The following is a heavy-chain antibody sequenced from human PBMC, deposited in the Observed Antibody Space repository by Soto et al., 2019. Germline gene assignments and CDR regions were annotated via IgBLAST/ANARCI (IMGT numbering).Heavy chain of an antibody. CDR1: GFTFTSSA. Sequence: ASVKVSCKAFGFTFTSSAVQWVRQARGQRLEWIGWIVVGSGNTNYAQKFQERVTITRDMSTSTAYMELSSLRSEDTAVYYCAADSGELVPPTDYYYYGMDVWGQGTTVTVSS. CDR2: IVVGSGNT. D-gene: IGHD2-2*01. J-gene: IGHJ6*02. CDR3: AADSGELVPPTDYYYYGMDV. V-gene: IGHV1-58*01.